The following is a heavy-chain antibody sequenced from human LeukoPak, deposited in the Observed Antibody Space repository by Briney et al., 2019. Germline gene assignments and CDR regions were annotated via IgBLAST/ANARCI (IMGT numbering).Heavy chain of an antibody. CDR1: GFTFSSYA. D-gene: IGHD5-18*01. V-gene: IGHV3-64*01. CDR3: AREGYSYGKNAFDI. J-gene: IGHJ3*02. Sequence: PGGSLRLSCAASGFTFSSYAMHWVPQAPGKGLEYVSAISSNGGSTYYANSVKGRFTISRDNSKNTLYLQMGSLRAEDMAVYYCAREGYSYGKNAFDIWGQGTMVTVSS. CDR2: ISSNGGST.